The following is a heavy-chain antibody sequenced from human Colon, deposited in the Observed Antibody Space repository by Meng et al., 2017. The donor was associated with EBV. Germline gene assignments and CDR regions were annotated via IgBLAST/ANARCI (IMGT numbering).Heavy chain of an antibody. V-gene: IGHV4-39*07. J-gene: IGHJ4*02. CDR3: VRVRGDFDY. D-gene: IGHD3-16*01. Sequence: QLAVQGSGPGLVKPSETLSLTCIVSGDSVSDTNHFWGWVRQAPGKGLEWVGSINSNWNTYSNPSLTSRVTMSLDTSKSQFSLKLSSVTAADTAVYYCVRVRGDFDYWGQGTLVTVSS. CDR1: GDSVSDTNHF. CDR2: INSNWNT.